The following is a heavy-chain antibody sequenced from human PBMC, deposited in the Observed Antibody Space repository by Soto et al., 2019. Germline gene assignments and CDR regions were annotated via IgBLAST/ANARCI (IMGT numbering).Heavy chain of an antibody. D-gene: IGHD2-2*01. Sequence: SVKVSCKASGGTFSSYAISWVRQAPGQGLEWMGGIIPIFGTANYAQKFQGRVTITADKSIRTAYLQWSRLKASDTATYYCARIPHSTTSYYDHNFGMDVWGQGTTVTVSS. CDR2: IIPIFGTA. J-gene: IGHJ6*02. CDR3: ARIPHSTTSYYDHNFGMDV. V-gene: IGHV1-69*06. CDR1: GGTFSSYA.